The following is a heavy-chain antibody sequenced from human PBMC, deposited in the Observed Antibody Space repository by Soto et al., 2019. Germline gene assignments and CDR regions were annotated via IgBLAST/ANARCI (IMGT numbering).Heavy chain of an antibody. V-gene: IGHV4-34*01. CDR1: GGSFSGYY. CDR3: ARVLPYYYDSSGYSFDY. Sequence: SETLSLTCAVYGGSFSGYYWSWIRQPPGKGLEWIGEINHSGSTNYNPSLKSRVTISVDTSKNQFSLKLSSVTAADTAVYYCARVLPYYYDSSGYSFDYWGQGXLVTVSS. D-gene: IGHD3-22*01. CDR2: INHSGST. J-gene: IGHJ4*02.